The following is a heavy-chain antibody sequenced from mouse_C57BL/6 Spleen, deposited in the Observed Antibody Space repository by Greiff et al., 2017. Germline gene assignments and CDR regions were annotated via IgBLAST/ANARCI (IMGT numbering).Heavy chain of an antibody. CDR2: IWWDDDK. CDR3: ARIANYYDGPLYAMDY. J-gene: IGHJ4*01. D-gene: IGHD2-4*01. V-gene: IGHV8-8*01. Sequence: QVTLKVSGPGILQPSQTLSLTCSFSGFSLSTFGMGVGWIRQPSGKGLEWLAHIWWDDDKYYNPALKSRLTISKDTSKNQVFLKIANVDTADTATYYCARIANYYDGPLYAMDYWGQGTSVTVSS. CDR1: GFSLSTFGMG.